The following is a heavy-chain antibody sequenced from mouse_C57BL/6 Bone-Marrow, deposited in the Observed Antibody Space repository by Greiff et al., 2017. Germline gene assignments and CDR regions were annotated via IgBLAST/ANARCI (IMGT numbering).Heavy chain of an antibody. J-gene: IGHJ1*03. CDR2: ISNLAYSI. CDR1: GFTFSDYG. D-gene: IGHD2-5*01. V-gene: IGHV5-15*04. Sequence: EVKLVESGGGLVQPGGSLKLSCAASGFTFSDYGMAWVRQAPRKGPEWVAFISNLAYSIYYADTVTGRFTISRENAKNTLYLEMSSLRSEDTAMYYWARQALYYSNYLYWYFDVWGTGTTVTVSS. CDR3: ARQALYYSNYLYWYFDV.